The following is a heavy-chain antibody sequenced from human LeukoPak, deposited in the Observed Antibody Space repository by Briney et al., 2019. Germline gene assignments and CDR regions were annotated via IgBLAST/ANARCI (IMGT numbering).Heavy chain of an antibody. J-gene: IGHJ3*02. V-gene: IGHV3-11*01. Sequence: PGGSLRLSCAASGFTFSDYYMSWIRQAPGKGLEWVSYTSSSGRTIYYADSVKGRFTISRDNAKNSLYLQMNSLRAEDTAVYYCARAPAYSYDSSGYPGFDAFDIWGQGTMVTVSS. CDR1: GFTFSDYY. CDR3: ARAPAYSYDSSGYPGFDAFDI. D-gene: IGHD3-22*01. CDR2: TSSSGRTI.